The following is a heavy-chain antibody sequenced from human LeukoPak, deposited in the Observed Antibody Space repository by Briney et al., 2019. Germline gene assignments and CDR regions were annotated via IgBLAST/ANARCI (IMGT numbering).Heavy chain of an antibody. CDR1: GFTFSSYA. V-gene: IGHV3-23*01. CDR2: ISGSGGST. J-gene: IGHJ6*02. Sequence: GGSLRLSCAASGFTFSSYAMSWVRQAPGKGLEWVSAISGSGGSTYYPGSVKGRFTISRENAKNSLYLQMNSLRAEDTAVYFCARDKDSYGMDVWGQGTTVTVSS. CDR3: ARDKDSYGMDV.